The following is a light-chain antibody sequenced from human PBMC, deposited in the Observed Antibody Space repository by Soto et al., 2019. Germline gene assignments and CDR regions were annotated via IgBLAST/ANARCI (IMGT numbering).Light chain of an antibody. V-gene: IGKV3-15*01. CDR3: QHYSNWPLT. CDR2: GAS. CDR1: QSVSSN. Sequence: EIVMTQSPATLSVSPGERATLSCRASQSVSSNLAWYQQKPGQDPRLLIHGASTRATGIPARFSGSGSGTEFTLTISSLQSEDFAVYYCQHYSNWPLTFGGGTKVEIK. J-gene: IGKJ4*01.